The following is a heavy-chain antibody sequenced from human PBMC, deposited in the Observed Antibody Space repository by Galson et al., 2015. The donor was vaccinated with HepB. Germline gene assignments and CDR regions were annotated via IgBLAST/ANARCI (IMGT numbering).Heavy chain of an antibody. V-gene: IGHV3-30*03. CDR2: ISYEGTNT. CDR3: ATVGYSGGSWNSDYYGMDV. D-gene: IGHD2-15*01. CDR1: GFTFSSYG. Sequence: SLRLSCAASGFTFSSYGMHWVRQAPGKGLEWVALISYEGTNTYYADSVRGRFTISRDNSKNTVYLQMNSLRGDDTAVFYCATVGYSGGSWNSDYYGMDVWGQGTSVTVFS. J-gene: IGHJ6*02.